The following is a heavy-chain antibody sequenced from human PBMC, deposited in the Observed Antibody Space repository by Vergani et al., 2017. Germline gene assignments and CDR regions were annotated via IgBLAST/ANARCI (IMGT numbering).Heavy chain of an antibody. CDR3: ARHTTYTDS. V-gene: IGHV5-51*01. J-gene: IGHJ4*02. D-gene: IGHD1-1*01. Sequence: EVELVQSGPEMRKPGESLKISCKGSEYSFGNYWIGWVRQMPGKGLEWMGIIYPADSDTRYSPSFQGQVTISADKSNSTAFLQCDSLKASDTALYYCARHTTYTDSWGQGTLVTVSS. CDR1: EYSFGNYW. CDR2: IYPADSDT.